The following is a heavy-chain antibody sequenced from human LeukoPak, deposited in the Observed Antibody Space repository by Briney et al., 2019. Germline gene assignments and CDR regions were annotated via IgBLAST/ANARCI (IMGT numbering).Heavy chain of an antibody. D-gene: IGHD3-22*01. Sequence: PSETLSLTCAVSGYSISSGYYWGWLRQPPGKGLEWIGSIYHSGNTYYNPSLKSRVTISLGTSKNQFSLKLSSVTATDTAVYYCARLKDSSGHYPNYFDYWGQGTLVTVSS. CDR2: IYHSGNT. CDR1: GYSISSGYY. V-gene: IGHV4-38-2*01. CDR3: ARLKDSSGHYPNYFDY. J-gene: IGHJ4*02.